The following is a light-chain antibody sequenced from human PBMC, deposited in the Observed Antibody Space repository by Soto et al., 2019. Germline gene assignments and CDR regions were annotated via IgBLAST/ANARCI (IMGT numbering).Light chain of an antibody. CDR1: SSDVGGYNY. CDR2: EVS. J-gene: IGLJ1*01. V-gene: IGLV2-8*01. Sequence: GAAVEGVSISCTGNSSDVGGYNYVSWYQQHPGKAPKLMIYEVSKRPSGVPDRFSGSKSGNTASLTVSGLQAEDEADYYCSSYAGSNNYVFGTGTKVTVL. CDR3: SSYAGSNNYV.